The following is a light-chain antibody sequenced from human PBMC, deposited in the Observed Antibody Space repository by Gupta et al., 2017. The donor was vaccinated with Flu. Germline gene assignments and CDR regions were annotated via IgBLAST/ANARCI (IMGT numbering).Light chain of an antibody. J-gene: IGKJ4*02. Sequence: PSSLSASVGDRVTITCRSSQSIRNYLDWYQQKPGKAPKLLIYAASSLQSGVPSRFSGSGSGTDFTLTISRLQPEDFATYYCLQSKSNPRTFGEGTKVEIK. CDR3: LQSKSNPRT. CDR1: QSIRNY. CDR2: AAS. V-gene: IGKV1-39*01.